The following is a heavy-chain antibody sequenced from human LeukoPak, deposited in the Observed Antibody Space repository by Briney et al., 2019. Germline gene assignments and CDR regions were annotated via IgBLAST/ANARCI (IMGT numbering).Heavy chain of an antibody. CDR1: GYMFSSYG. Sequence: ASVKVSCKASGYMFSSYGFSWVRRAPGQGLEWMGWISAYNGNTKYTQDLQGRVTMTTDTATSTAYMELRSLRSDDTAVYYCARDGIGAAGTGDYWGQGTLSPSPQ. CDR3: ARDGIGAAGTGDY. J-gene: IGHJ4*02. CDR2: ISAYNGNT. D-gene: IGHD6-13*01. V-gene: IGHV1-18*04.